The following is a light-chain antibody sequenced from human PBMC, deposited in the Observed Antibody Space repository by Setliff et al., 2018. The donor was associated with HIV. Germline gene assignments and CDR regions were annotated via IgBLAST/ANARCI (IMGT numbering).Light chain of an antibody. V-gene: IGLV2-14*01. CDR2: DVS. CDR1: SSDVGTYNA. Sequence: PALTQPASVSGSPGQSITISCTGTSSDVGTYNAVYWYQQHPGKAPKLMIYDVSTRPSGVSNRFSGSKSGNTASLTISGLQTEDEADYYCSSYTSSSTDVFGTGTKVTVL. CDR3: SSYTSSSTDV. J-gene: IGLJ1*01.